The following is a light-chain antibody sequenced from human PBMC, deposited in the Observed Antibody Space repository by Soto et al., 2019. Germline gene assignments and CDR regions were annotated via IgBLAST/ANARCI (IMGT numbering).Light chain of an antibody. CDR2: WAS. J-gene: IGKJ1*01. V-gene: IGKV4-1*01. Sequence: DIVMTQSPDSLAVSLGERATTNCKSSQSVFYSSNNKNYLAWYQQKPGQPPKLLISWASTRDSGVPDRFSGSGSGTDFTLTISSLQAEDVAVYYCQQYYGTPQTFGLGTKVEI. CDR3: QQYYGTPQT. CDR1: QSVFYSSNNKNY.